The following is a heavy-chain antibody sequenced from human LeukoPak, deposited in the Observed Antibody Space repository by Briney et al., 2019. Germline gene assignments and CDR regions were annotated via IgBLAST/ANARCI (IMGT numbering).Heavy chain of an antibody. CDR3: GRPSAPYSRGLYRGAFDI. J-gene: IGHJ3*02. Sequence: SETLSLTCTVSGGSISSSSYYWGWIRQPPGKGLEWIGSIYYSGSTYYNPSLKSRVTISVDTSKNQFSLKLSSVTAADTAVYYCGRPSAPYSRGLYRGAFDIWGQGKMANVSS. CDR2: IYYSGST. CDR1: GGSISSSSYY. D-gene: IGHD6-19*01. V-gene: IGHV4-39*01.